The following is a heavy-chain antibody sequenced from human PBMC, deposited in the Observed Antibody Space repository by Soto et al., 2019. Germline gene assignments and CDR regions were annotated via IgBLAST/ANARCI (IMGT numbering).Heavy chain of an antibody. V-gene: IGHV3-23*01. CDR2: ISGGDGST. Sequence: EVLLLESGGGLVQPGGSLRLSCAASGFTISSYAMSWVRQAPGKGLEWVSGISGGDGSTYYVDSLKGRFTISRDNSKNTLYLQMNSLRVEDTDVYYCSKGWGDYWGQGTLVTVSS. J-gene: IGHJ4*02. CDR3: SKGWGDY. D-gene: IGHD3-16*01. CDR1: GFTISSYA.